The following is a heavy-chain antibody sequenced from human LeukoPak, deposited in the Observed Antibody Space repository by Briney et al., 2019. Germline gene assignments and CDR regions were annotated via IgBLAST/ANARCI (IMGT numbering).Heavy chain of an antibody. J-gene: IGHJ4*02. D-gene: IGHD6-13*01. CDR1: GYTFTDYY. CDR2: INPKSGGT. V-gene: IGHV1-2*02. CDR3: VXDAIAAAGTGG. Sequence: ASVKVSCKASGYTFTDYYMHWVRQAPGQGLEWMGWINPKSGGTNYAQNFQGRVTMTRDTSISTAYMELSGLRSDDRAVYYCVXDAIAAAGTGGWGQGTLVTVSS.